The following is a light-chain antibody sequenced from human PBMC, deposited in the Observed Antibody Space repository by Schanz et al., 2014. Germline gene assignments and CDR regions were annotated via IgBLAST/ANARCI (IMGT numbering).Light chain of an antibody. CDR2: GVS. CDR3: SSYETTNTLV. CDR1: NSNIGYNY. J-gene: IGLJ2*01. Sequence: QSALTQPASVSGSPGQSITISCTGTNSNIGYNYVSWYQQHPGKAPKLIIYGVSNRPSGVSDRFSGSRSGNTASLTISGLQAEDEADYYCSSYETTNTLVFGGGTKLTVL. V-gene: IGLV2-14*03.